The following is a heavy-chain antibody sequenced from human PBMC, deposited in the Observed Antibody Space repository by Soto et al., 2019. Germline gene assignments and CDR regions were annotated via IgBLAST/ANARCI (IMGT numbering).Heavy chain of an antibody. CDR2: INAGNGNT. Sequence: ASVKVSCKASGYTFTSYAMHWVRQAPGQRLEWMGWINAGNGNTKYSQKFQGRVTITRDTSASTAYMELSSLRSEDTAVYYCARVGTVTTHFDYWGQGTLVTVSS. V-gene: IGHV1-3*01. J-gene: IGHJ4*02. CDR3: ARVGTVTTHFDY. CDR1: GYTFTSYA. D-gene: IGHD4-17*01.